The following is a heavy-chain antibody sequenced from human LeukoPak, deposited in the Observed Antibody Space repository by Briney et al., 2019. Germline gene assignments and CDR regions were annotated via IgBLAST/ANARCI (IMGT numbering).Heavy chain of an antibody. D-gene: IGHD2-8*02. CDR2: IFPSGGEI. Sequence: PGGSLRLSCAASGFTFSTFAMIWVRQPPGKGLEWVSSIFPSGGEIHYADSVRGRFTIYRDNSKSTLSLQMNSLRVEDTAIYYCATYRQVLLPFESWGQGTLVTVSS. J-gene: IGHJ4*02. CDR1: GFTFSTFA. CDR3: ATYRQVLLPFES. V-gene: IGHV3-23*01.